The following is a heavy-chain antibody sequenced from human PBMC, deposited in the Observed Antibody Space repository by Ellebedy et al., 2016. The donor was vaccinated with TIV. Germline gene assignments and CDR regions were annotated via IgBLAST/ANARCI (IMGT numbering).Heavy chain of an antibody. CDR2: IWYDGSNK. Sequence: PGGSLRLSCAASGFTFSNYGMHWVRQAPGKGLEWVAVIWYDGSNKYYGDSVKGRFTVFRDNSKNTLYMEMNGLRADDTAIYYCAKMSHYGGFDFWGQGALVTVSS. V-gene: IGHV3-33*06. CDR3: AKMSHYGGFDF. CDR1: GFTFSNYG. D-gene: IGHD4-23*01. J-gene: IGHJ4*02.